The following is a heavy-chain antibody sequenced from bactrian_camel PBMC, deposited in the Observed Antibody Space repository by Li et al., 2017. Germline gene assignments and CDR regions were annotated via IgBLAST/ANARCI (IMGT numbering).Heavy chain of an antibody. CDR3: ATDYFSGGFCLETPSFGY. J-gene: IGHJ6*01. CDR1: AYTRITS. Sequence: HVQLVESGGGSVQGGGSLRLSCEVSAYTRITSMGWFRQTPGKEREGVASIDSDGFTAYADSVKGRFTISQDNAKNTLYLEMNSLKSEDTAMYYCATDYFSGGFCLETPSFGYWGQGTQVTVS. V-gene: IGHV3S53*01. D-gene: IGHD2*01. CDR2: IDSDGFT.